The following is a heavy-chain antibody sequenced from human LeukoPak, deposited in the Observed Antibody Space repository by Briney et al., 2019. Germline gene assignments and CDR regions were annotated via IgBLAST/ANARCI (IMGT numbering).Heavy chain of an antibody. J-gene: IGHJ3*02. Sequence: GGSLRLSCAASGFTFSSYAMSWVRQAPGKGLEWVSAISGSGGGTYYADSVKGRFTISRDNSKNTLYLRMNSLRAEDTAVYYCARTRGDWQPRGAFDIWGQGTMVTVSS. D-gene: IGHD2-21*02. CDR2: ISGSGGGT. CDR1: GFTFSSYA. V-gene: IGHV3-23*01. CDR3: ARTRGDWQPRGAFDI.